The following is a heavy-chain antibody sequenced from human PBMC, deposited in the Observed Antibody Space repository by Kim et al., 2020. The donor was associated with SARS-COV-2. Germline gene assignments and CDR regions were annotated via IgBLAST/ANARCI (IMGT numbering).Heavy chain of an antibody. J-gene: IGHJ6*02. V-gene: IGHV4-59*01. D-gene: IGHD2-15*01. CDR2: IYYSGST. CDR3: ARDRGYCSGGSCYWGNYYYYGMDV. CDR1: GGSISSYY. Sequence: SETLSLTCTVSGGSISSYYWSWIRQPPGKGLEWIGYIYYSGSTNYNPSLKSRVTISVDTSKNQFSLKLSSVTAADTAVYYCARDRGYCSGGSCYWGNYYYYGMDVWGQGTTVTVSS.